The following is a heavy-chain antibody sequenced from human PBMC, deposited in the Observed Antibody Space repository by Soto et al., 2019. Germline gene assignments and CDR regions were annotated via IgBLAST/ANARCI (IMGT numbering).Heavy chain of an antibody. CDR2: IYAGTIT. CDR1: GITVSSYY. Sequence: EVQLVESGGGLIQPGGSLRLSCAVSGITVSSYYMRWVRQAAGKGLEWVSVIYAGTITYYADSVKGRFTIYRDNYKNTLNLEMNRLRVEDTAVYYCARIPYDNSGTIFDYWGQGTLVTV. V-gene: IGHV3-53*01. J-gene: IGHJ4*02. CDR3: ARIPYDNSGTIFDY. D-gene: IGHD3-22*01.